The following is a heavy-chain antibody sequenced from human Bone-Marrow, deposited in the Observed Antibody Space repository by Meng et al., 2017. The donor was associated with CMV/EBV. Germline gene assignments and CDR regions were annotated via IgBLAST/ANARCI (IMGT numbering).Heavy chain of an antibody. Sequence: GSLRLSCTVSGGSISSYYWSWIRQSPGKRLEWVGYIYYTGITNYNSSLKGRVTISVDTSKNQFSLKLTSVTAADTAVYYCTRSPRSSASPFDYWGQGTLVTVSS. J-gene: IGHJ4*02. CDR3: TRSPRSSASPFDY. D-gene: IGHD6-6*01. CDR1: GGSISSYY. V-gene: IGHV4-59*01. CDR2: IYYTGIT.